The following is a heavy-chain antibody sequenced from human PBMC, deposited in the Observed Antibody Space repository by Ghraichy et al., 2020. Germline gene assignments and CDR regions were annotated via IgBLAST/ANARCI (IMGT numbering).Heavy chain of an antibody. D-gene: IGHD3-22*01. J-gene: IGHJ3*02. Sequence: LTCAASGFTFSSYAMSWVRQAPGKGLEWVSAISASGESTFYADSVKGRFTISRDNSKNTLYLQMNSLRAEDTAVYYCAKNIIIVVITRGAFDIWGQGTMVTVS. CDR2: ISASGEST. CDR3: AKNIIIVVITRGAFDI. V-gene: IGHV3-23*01. CDR1: GFTFSSYA.